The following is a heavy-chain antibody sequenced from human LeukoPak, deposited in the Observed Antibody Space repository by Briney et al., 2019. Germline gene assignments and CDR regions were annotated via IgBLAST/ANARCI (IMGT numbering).Heavy chain of an antibody. D-gene: IGHD4-11*01. CDR2: TSSSSSTI. V-gene: IGHV3-48*04. J-gene: IGHJ4*02. Sequence: GGSLRLSCAASGFTFSGYDMSWVRQAPGKGLEWVSYTSSSSSTIYYADSVKSRFTISRDNAKNSLYLQMNSLRAEDTAVYYCAREDHSNYNYWGQGTLVTVSS. CDR1: GFTFSGYD. CDR3: AREDHSNYNY.